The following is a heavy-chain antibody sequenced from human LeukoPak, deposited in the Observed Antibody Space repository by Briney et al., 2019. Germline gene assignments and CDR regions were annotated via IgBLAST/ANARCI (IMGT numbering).Heavy chain of an antibody. D-gene: IGHD6-6*01. V-gene: IGHV3-74*01. CDR2: ISTDGSST. J-gene: IGHJ3*02. Sequence: GGSLRLSCAASGFTFSSYWMHRVRQAPGKGLVWVSRISTDGSSTNSEDSVKGRLTISRDNAKNTLYLQMNSLRAEDTAVYYCVREYSSSSGRAFDIWGQGTMVTVSP. CDR3: VREYSSSSGRAFDI. CDR1: GFTFSSYW.